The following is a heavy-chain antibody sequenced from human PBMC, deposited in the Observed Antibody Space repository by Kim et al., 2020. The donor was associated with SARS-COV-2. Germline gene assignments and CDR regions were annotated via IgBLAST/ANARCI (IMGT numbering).Heavy chain of an antibody. Sequence: SETLSLTCAVYGGSFSGYYWSWIRQPPGKGLEWIGEINHSGSTNYNPSLKSRVTISVDTSKNQFSLKLSSVTAADTAVYYCARGNYYGSGSDDPTFDYWGQGTLVTVSS. CDR3: ARGNYYGSGSDDPTFDY. CDR1: GGSFSGYY. V-gene: IGHV4-34*01. CDR2: INHSGST. J-gene: IGHJ4*02. D-gene: IGHD3-10*01.